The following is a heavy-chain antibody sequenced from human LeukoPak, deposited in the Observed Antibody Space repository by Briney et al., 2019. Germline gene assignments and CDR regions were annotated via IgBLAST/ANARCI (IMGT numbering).Heavy chain of an antibody. J-gene: IGHJ4*02. D-gene: IGHD3-10*01. Sequence: SETLSLTCTVSGASINSDYWTWVRQVAGKGLEWIGRIFASGSTNYNPYLRSRITMSVDTSKNQFSLDLSSVTAADTGVYYCVRGWAPRGEKSSFASWGQGALVTVSS. V-gene: IGHV4-4*07. CDR1: GASINSDY. CDR3: VRGWAPRGEKSSFAS. CDR2: IFASGST.